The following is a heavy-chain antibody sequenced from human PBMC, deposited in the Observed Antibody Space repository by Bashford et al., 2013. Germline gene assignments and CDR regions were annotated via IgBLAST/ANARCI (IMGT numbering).Heavy chain of an antibody. D-gene: IGHD6-6*01. J-gene: IGHJ3*02. CDR2: INPNSGGT. Sequence: ASVKVSCKASGYTFTSYDINWVRQATGQGLEWMGWINPNSGGTNYAQKFQGRVTMTRDTSISTAYMELSRLRSDDTAVYYCARVPSIDEYAFDIWGQGTMVTVSS. V-gene: IGHV1-2*02. CDR1: GYTFTSYD. CDR3: ARVPSIDEYAFDI.